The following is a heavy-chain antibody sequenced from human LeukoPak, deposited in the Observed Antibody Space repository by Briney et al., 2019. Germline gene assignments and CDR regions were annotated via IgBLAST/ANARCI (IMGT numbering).Heavy chain of an antibody. V-gene: IGHV3-30-3*01. Sequence: PGGSLRLSCAASGFTFSSHWISWVRQAPGKGLEWVAVISYDGSNKYYADSVKGRFTTSRDNSKNTLYLQMNSLRAEDTAVYYCARVSQGSFDYWGQGTLVTVSS. J-gene: IGHJ4*02. D-gene: IGHD3-10*01. CDR1: GFTFSSHW. CDR3: ARVSQGSFDY. CDR2: ISYDGSNK.